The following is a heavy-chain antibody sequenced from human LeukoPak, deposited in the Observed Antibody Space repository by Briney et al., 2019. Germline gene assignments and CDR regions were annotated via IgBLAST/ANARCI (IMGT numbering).Heavy chain of an antibody. CDR2: IYYSGST. CDR1: GGSVSSSSYY. CDR3: ARGRGYDPVVFYFDS. Sequence: SETLSLTCTVSGGSVSSSSYYWAWIRQPPGKGLEWIGSIYYSGSTYYNPSLTSRVTISEDSSKNQFSLRLHSLTAADTAIYYCARGRGYDPVVFYFDSWGQGTAVIVSS. J-gene: IGHJ4*02. D-gene: IGHD2-15*01. V-gene: IGHV4-39*07.